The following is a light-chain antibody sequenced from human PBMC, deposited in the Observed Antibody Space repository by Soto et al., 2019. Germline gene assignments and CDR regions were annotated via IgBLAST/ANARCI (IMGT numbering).Light chain of an antibody. CDR2: YIS. CDR3: QQHNQWPIT. J-gene: IGKJ5*01. Sequence: EIVFTQSPGTLSLSPGERATLSCRASQSVSSSYLAWYQQKPGQAPRLLIYYISTRATGIPARFSGSGSGTEFTLTINSLQSEDSAVYYCQQHNQWPITFGQGTRLEIK. V-gene: IGKV3D-20*02. CDR1: QSVSSSY.